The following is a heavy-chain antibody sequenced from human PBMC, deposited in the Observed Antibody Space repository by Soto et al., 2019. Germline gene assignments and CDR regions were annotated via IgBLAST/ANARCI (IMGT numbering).Heavy chain of an antibody. Sequence: ASVKVSCKASGGTFSSYAISWVRQAPGQGLEWMGGIIPIFGTANYAQKFQGRVTITADESTSTAYMELSSLRSEDTAVYYCARGLSSPVYRSSWYSNWFDPWGQGTLVTVSS. CDR2: IIPIFGTA. CDR1: GGTFSSYA. D-gene: IGHD6-13*01. CDR3: ARGLSSPVYRSSWYSNWFDP. V-gene: IGHV1-69*13. J-gene: IGHJ5*02.